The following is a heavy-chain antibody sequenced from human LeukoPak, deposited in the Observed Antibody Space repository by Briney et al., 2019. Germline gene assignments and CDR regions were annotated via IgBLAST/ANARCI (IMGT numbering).Heavy chain of an antibody. CDR2: ISYDGSNK. CDR1: GFTFSSYS. J-gene: IGHJ4*02. Sequence: GGSLRLSCAASGFTFSSYSMNWVRQAPGKGLEWVAVISYDGSNKYYADSVKGRFTLSRDNSKNTLYLQMNSLRAEDTAVYYCGLGYCTGATCHPYSWGQGTLVTVSS. V-gene: IGHV3-30*03. D-gene: IGHD2-8*02. CDR3: GLGYCTGATCHPYS.